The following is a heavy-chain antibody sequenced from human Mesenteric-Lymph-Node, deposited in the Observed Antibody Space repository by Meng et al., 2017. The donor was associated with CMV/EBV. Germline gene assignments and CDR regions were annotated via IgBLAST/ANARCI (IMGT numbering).Heavy chain of an antibody. D-gene: IGHD3-9*01. CDR3: ARAEWDYDILTGYSYYYGMDV. J-gene: IGHJ6*02. Sequence: GESLKISCAASGFTFSAFAMSWVRQAPGKGLEWVSGINRNGGRTGYADSVKGRFTISRDNAKNSLYLQMNSLRAEDTAVYYCARAEWDYDILTGYSYYYGMDVWGQGTTVTVSS. CDR1: GFTFSAFA. CDR2: INRNGGRT. V-gene: IGHV3-20*04.